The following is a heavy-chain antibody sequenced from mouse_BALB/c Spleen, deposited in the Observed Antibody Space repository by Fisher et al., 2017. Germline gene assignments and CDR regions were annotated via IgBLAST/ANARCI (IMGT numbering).Heavy chain of an antibody. D-gene: IGHD1-1*01. V-gene: IGHV1-18*01. CDR3: ARESHYGSSSWYFDV. Sequence: FKGKATLTVDKSSSTAYMELRSLTSEDTAVYYCARESHYGSSSWYFDVWGAGTTVTVSS. J-gene: IGHJ1*01.